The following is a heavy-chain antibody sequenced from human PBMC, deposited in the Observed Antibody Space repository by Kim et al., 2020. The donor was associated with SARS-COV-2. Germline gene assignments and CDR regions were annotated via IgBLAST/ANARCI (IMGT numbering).Heavy chain of an antibody. J-gene: IGHJ6*02. CDR2: IYYSGST. CDR1: GGSISSSSYY. V-gene: IGHV4-39*01. CDR3: ARLSVAAAGTFYGMDV. D-gene: IGHD6-13*01. Sequence: SETLSLTCTVSGGSISSSSYYWGWIRQPPGKGLEWIGSIYYSGSTYYNPSLKSRVTISVDTSKNQFSLKLSSVTAADTAVYYCARLSVAAAGTFYGMDVWGQGTTVTVSS.